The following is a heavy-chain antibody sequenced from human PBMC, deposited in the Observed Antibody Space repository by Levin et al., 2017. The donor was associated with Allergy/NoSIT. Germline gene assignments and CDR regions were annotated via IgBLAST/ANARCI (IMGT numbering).Heavy chain of an antibody. J-gene: IGHJ4*02. CDR3: ARGGYCRGSTCDSLYY. CDR1: GFTFSDYW. Sequence: GESLKISCVASGFTFSDYWMSWVRQAPGKGLEWVANIKEDGTQKYYVDSVKGRFIISRDNVKNSLFLQMNSLTVEDTAVYYCARGGYCRGSTCDSLYYWGQGTLVPVSS. V-gene: IGHV3-7*04. D-gene: IGHD2-15*01. CDR2: IKEDGTQK.